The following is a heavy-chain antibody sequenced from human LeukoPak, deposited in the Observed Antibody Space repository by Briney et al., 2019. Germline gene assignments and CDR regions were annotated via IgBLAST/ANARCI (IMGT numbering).Heavy chain of an antibody. CDR3: ARGGTGYIDY. V-gene: IGHV4-31*03. J-gene: IGHJ4*02. CDR1: GGSISSGDYY. CDR2: IHYSGST. D-gene: IGHD6-25*01. Sequence: SETLSLTCTVSGGSISSGDYYWSWIRQHPGKGLEWIGHIHYSGSTYYNPSLQSRVTISPDTSKNQFSLKLSSVTAADTAVYYCARGGTGYIDYWGQGTLVTVSS.